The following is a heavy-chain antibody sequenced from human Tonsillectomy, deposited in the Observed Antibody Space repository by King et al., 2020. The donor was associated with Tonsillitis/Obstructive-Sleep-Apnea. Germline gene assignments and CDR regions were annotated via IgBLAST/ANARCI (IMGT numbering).Heavy chain of an antibody. Sequence: VTLKESGPALVKPTQTLTLTCTFSGLSLSSSGMSVSWIRQPPGKALEWLARIDWDDDKYYRTSLKNRLTISKDTSKNQVVHKMTNMDPVDTATSYCARSTVATSNQHYHMDVWGKGTTVTVSA. CDR1: GLSLSSSGMS. CDR3: ARSTVATSNQHYHMDV. V-gene: IGHV2-70*11. J-gene: IGHJ6*04. CDR2: IDWDDDK. D-gene: IGHD5-12*01.